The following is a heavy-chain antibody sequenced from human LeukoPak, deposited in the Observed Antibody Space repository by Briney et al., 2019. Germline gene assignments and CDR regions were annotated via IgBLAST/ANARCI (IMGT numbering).Heavy chain of an antibody. V-gene: IGHV1-2*06. CDR1: GYTFTDYY. Sequence: ASVKVSCKASGYTFTDYYIHWVRQAPGQGLEWMGRINPNSGGTSYAQKFQGRVTMTRDTSISTACVELSRLTSDDTAVYYCASPIAAAGPYYFDYWGQGTLVTVSS. CDR2: INPNSGGT. J-gene: IGHJ4*02. D-gene: IGHD6-13*01. CDR3: ASPIAAAGPYYFDY.